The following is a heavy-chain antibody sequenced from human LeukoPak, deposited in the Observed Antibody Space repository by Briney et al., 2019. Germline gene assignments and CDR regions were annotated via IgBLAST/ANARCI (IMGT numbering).Heavy chain of an antibody. D-gene: IGHD4-17*01. J-gene: IGHJ6*02. V-gene: IGHV5-51*01. CDR2: IYPGDSDT. Sequence: GESLKIPCKGSGYSFTSYWIGWVRQMPGKGLEWMVIIYPGDSDTRYSPSFQGQVTISADKSISTAYLQWSSLKASDTAMYYCARRSDYGDYYYGMDVWGQGTTVTVSS. CDR1: GYSFTSYW. CDR3: ARRSDYGDYYYGMDV.